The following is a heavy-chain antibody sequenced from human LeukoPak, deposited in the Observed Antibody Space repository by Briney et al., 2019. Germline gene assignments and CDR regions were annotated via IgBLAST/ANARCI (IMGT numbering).Heavy chain of an antibody. CDR1: GGSISSYY. CDR2: IYYSGST. CDR3: ARRIAVAGLDAFDI. Sequence: SETLSLTCTVSGGSISSYYWSWIRQPPGKGLEWIGYIYYSGSTNYNPSLKSRVTISVDTSKNQFSLKLSSVTAADTAVYYCARRIAVAGLDAFDIWGQGTMVTVSS. V-gene: IGHV4-59*01. J-gene: IGHJ3*02. D-gene: IGHD6-19*01.